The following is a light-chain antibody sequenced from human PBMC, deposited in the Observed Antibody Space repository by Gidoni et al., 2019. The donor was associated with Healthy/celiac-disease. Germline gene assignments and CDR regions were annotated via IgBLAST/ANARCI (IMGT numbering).Light chain of an antibody. V-gene: IGKV3-20*01. Sequence: EIVLTQSPSTLSLSPGERATLSCRASQSVSSSYLAWYQQKPGQAPRPLIYGASSRATGIPDRFSGSGSGTDFTLTISRLEPEDFAVYYCQQYGSSPKTFXQXTKVEIK. CDR2: GAS. CDR3: QQYGSSPKT. J-gene: IGKJ1*01. CDR1: QSVSSSY.